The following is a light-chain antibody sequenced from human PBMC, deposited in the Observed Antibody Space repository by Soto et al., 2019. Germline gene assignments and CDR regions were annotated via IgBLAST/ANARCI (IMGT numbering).Light chain of an antibody. V-gene: IGKV3-15*01. CDR2: GAS. J-gene: IGKJ1*01. CDR3: QQYNDWPPDRT. Sequence: EIVMTQSPATLSVSPGDRAALSCRASQSVGSNLAWYQQKPGQAPRLLIYGASTRATGIPARFSGSGSGTAFPLTISSLQSEDCAIYGCQQYNDWPPDRTFGQGTKVEIK. CDR1: QSVGSN.